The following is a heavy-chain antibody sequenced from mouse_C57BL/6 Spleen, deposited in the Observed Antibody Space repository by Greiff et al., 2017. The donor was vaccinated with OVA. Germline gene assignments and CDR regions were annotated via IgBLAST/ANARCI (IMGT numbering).Heavy chain of an antibody. V-gene: IGHV1-63*01. CDR3: ARLGGDSSGYFDY. CDR1: GYTFTNYW. D-gene: IGHD3-2*02. Sequence: VQRVESGAELVRPGTSVKMSCKASGYTFTNYWIGWAKQRPGHGLEWIGDIYPGGGYTNYNEKFKGKATLTADKSSSTAYMQFSSLTSEDSAIYYCARLGGDSSGYFDYWGQGTTLTVSS. CDR2: IYPGGGYT. J-gene: IGHJ2*01.